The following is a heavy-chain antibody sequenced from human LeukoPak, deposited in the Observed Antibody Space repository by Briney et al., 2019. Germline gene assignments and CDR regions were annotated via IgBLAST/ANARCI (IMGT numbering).Heavy chain of an antibody. CDR1: GGSISSYY. J-gene: IGHJ4*02. D-gene: IGHD3-16*01. CDR2: IYYSGST. Sequence: PSETLSLTCTVSGGSISSYYWSWIRQPPGKGLEWIGYIYYSGSTNCNPSLKSRVTISVDTSKNQFSLKLSSVTAADTAVYYCARVPESFGYYFDYWGQGTLVTVSS. V-gene: IGHV4-59*01. CDR3: ARVPESFGYYFDY.